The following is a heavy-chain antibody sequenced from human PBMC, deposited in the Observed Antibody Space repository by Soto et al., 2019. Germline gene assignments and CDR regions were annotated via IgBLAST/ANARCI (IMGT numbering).Heavy chain of an antibody. CDR3: ARGSHGSGSYRFAFDI. J-gene: IGHJ3*02. Sequence: SVKVSCKASGGTFSSYAISWVRQAPGQGLEWMGGIIPIFGTANYAQKFQGRVTITADESTSTAYMELSSLRSEDTAVYYCARGSHGSGSYRFAFDIWGQGTTVTVSS. CDR2: IIPIFGTA. D-gene: IGHD3-10*01. CDR1: GGTFSSYA. V-gene: IGHV1-69*13.